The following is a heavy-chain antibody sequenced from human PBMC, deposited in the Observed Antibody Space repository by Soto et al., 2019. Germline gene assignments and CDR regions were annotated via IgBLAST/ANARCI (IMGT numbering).Heavy chain of an antibody. CDR3: ASGGPHGYTNGGLSYFHS. V-gene: IGHV3-23*01. CDR1: ELSSSNHA. D-gene: IGHD5-18*01. Sequence: EVHLLESGGGLVQPGGSLRLSCAASELSSSNHAMTWVRQAPGKGLEWVSGISGSDGGAYYADSVKGRFTISRDNSRSTLYLQMNSLRVEDTAVYYCASGGPHGYTNGGLSYFHSWGQGTLVTVSS. J-gene: IGHJ4*02. CDR2: ISGSDGGA.